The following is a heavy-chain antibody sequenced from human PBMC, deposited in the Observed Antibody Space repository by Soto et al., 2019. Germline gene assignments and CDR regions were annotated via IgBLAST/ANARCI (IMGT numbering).Heavy chain of an antibody. CDR1: GGSFSGYY. V-gene: IGHV4-34*01. D-gene: IGHD3-10*01. CDR3: ARGLLLWFGESAPVFDY. Sequence: SETLSLTCAVYGGSFSGYYWSWIRQPPGKGLEWIGEINHSGSTNYNPSLKSRVTISVDTSKNQFSLKLSSVTAADTAVYYCARGLLLWFGESAPVFDYWGQGTLVTVSS. J-gene: IGHJ4*02. CDR2: INHSGST.